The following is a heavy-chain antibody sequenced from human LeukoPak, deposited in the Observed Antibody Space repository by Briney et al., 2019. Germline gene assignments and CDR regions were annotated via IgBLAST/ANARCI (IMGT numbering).Heavy chain of an antibody. CDR3: ARDRSYYYDSSGYYFPQY. Sequence: GGSLRLSCAASGFTFSSYAISWVRQAPGQGLEWMGGIIPIFGTTNYAQKFQGRVTITADESTSTAYMELSSLRSEDTAVYYCARDRSYYYDSSGYYFPQYWGQGTLVTVSS. CDR1: GFTFSSYA. CDR2: IIPIFGTT. V-gene: IGHV1-69*01. J-gene: IGHJ4*02. D-gene: IGHD3-22*01.